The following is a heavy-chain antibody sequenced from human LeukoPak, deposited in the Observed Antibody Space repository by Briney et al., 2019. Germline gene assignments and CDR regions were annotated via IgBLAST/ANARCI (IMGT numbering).Heavy chain of an antibody. CDR2: ISSGGSTI. CDR1: GFIFSSYS. J-gene: IGHJ4*02. Sequence: RGGSLRLSCAASGFIFSSYSMNWVRQAPGKGLEWVSSISSGGSTIYYADSVKGRFTISRDNAKNSLYLQMNSLRDEDTAVYYCARGATPDYWGQGTLVTVSS. CDR3: ARGATPDY. V-gene: IGHV3-48*02.